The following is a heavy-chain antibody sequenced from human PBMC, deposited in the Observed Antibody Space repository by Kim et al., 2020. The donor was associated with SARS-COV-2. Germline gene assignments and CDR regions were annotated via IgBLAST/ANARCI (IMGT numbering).Heavy chain of an antibody. CDR3: ASPQTKGVGSEEVY. CDR1: GFTVSSNY. D-gene: IGHD1-26*01. J-gene: IGHJ4*02. Sequence: GGSLRLSCAASGFTVSSNYMSWVRQAPGKGLEWVSVIYSGGSTYYADSVKGRFTISRDNSKNTLYLQMNSLRAEDTAVYYCASPQTKGVGSEEVYWGQGTLVTVSS. V-gene: IGHV3-53*01. CDR2: IYSGGST.